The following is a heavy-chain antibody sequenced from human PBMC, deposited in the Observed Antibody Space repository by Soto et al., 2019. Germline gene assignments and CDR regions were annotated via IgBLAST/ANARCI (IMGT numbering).Heavy chain of an antibody. D-gene: IGHD1-1*01. CDR2: ISAHNGNT. CDR3: ARGRYGDY. CDR1: GYTFTSYG. J-gene: IGHJ4*02. Sequence: QVHLVQSGAEVKKPGASVKVSCQASGYTFTSYGITWVRQAPGQGLEWMGWISAHNGNTDYAQKLQGRVIVTRDTSTSTAYMELRSLISAATDVYYCARGRYGDYWGQGALVTVSS. V-gene: IGHV1-18*01.